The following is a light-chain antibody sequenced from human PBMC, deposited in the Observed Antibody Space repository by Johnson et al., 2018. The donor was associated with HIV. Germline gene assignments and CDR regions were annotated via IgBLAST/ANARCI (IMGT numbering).Light chain of an antibody. J-gene: IGLJ1*01. V-gene: IGLV1-51*01. Sequence: QSVLTQPPSVSAAPGQKVTISCSGSSSNIGNNYVSWYQQLPGTAPKLLIYDNNKRPSGIPDRFSGSKSGTSATLGITGHQTGDEADYYCGTWDILLSAFYVFGTGTKVTVL. CDR3: GTWDILLSAFYV. CDR1: SSNIGNNY. CDR2: DNN.